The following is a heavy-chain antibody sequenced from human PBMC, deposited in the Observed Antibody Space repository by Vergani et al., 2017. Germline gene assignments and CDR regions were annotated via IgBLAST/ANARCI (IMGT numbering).Heavy chain of an antibody. CDR2: ISGSGGST. Sequence: EVQLLESGGGLVQPGGSLRLSCAASGFTFSSYAMSWVRQAPGKGLEWVSAISGSGGSTYYADSVKGRFTISRDNSKNTLYLQMNSLRAEDPAVNCCSKMAIVVVIAIDYGGQGTLVTVSS. V-gene: IGHV3-23*01. D-gene: IGHD2-21*01. J-gene: IGHJ4*02. CDR1: GFTFSSYA. CDR3: SKMAIVVVIAIDY.